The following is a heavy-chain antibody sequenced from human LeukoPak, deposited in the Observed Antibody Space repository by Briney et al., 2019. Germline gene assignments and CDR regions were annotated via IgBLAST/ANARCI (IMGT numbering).Heavy chain of an antibody. J-gene: IGHJ6*02. V-gene: IGHV3-7*03. CDR1: GFAFSIHW. CDR3: ARDGLPGGRDV. D-gene: IGHD1-14*01. CDR2: VEREGSDK. Sequence: GGSVRLSCAASGFAFSIHWMKCVRQAPGKGLEWVAHVEREGSDKNYVDCVKGRFTISRDNAKNSLYMQMNSHRVEVPAVYNCARDGLPGGRDVWGQGTTVTVS.